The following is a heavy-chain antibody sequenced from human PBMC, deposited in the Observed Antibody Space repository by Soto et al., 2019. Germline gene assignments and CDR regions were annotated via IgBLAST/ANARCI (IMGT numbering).Heavy chain of an antibody. J-gene: IGHJ6*02. CDR2: IYYSGST. V-gene: IGHV4-59*01. CDR3: ARDRNYYGMDV. Sequence: PSETLSLTCTVSGGSISSYYWSWIRQPPGKGLEWIGYIYYSGSTNYNPSLKSRVTISVDTSKSQFSLKLSSVTAADTAVYYCARDRNYYGMDVWGQGTTVTVSS. CDR1: GGSISSYY.